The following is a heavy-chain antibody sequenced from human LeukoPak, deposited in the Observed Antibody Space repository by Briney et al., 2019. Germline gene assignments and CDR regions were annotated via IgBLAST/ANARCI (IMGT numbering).Heavy chain of an antibody. J-gene: IGHJ5*01. V-gene: IGHV3-7*04. CDR3: ARATRNADS. D-gene: IGHD2-8*01. Sequence: PGGSLRLSCAASGFTFSSFWMTWVRQAPGKGLQWVAIINQDGSEKYYVDSVRGRFTVSRDNAKNSLYLQMYSLRADGTALYYCARATRNADSWGQGTLVTVSS. CDR1: GFTFSSFW. CDR2: INQDGSEK.